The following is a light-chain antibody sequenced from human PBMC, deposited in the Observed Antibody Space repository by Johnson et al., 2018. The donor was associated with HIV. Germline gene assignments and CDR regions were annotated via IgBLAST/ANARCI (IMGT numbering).Light chain of an antibody. CDR2: DNN. CDR1: SSNIGNNY. V-gene: IGLV1-51*01. CDR3: GTWDSSLSAGV. Sequence: QSVLTQPPSVSAAPGQKVTISCSGSSSNIGNNYVSWYQQLPGTAPKLLIYDNNKRPSGIPDRFSGSKSGTSATLGITGLQTGDEADYYCGTWDSSLSAGVVGPGAKVTVL. J-gene: IGLJ1*01.